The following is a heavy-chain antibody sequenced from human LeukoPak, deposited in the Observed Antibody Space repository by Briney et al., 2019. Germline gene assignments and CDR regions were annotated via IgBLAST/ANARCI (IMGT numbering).Heavy chain of an antibody. J-gene: IGHJ4*02. CDR2: ISGSGGST. Sequence: GGSLRLSCAASGFTFSSYAMSWVHQAPGKGLEWVSAISGSGGSTYYADSVKGRFTISRDNSKNTLYLQMNSLRAEDTAVYYCAKGPEDIVVVPAAIGWGQGTLVTVSS. CDR1: GFTFSSYA. D-gene: IGHD2-2*01. CDR3: AKGPEDIVVVPAAIG. V-gene: IGHV3-23*01.